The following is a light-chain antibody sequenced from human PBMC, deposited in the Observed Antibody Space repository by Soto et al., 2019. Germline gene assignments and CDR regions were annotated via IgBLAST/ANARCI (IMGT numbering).Light chain of an antibody. V-gene: IGLV2-14*01. Sequence: QSVLAQPTSVSGSPGQSITISCTGTINDVGGYNYVSWYQQRTGKASKFMIYDVSNRPSGVSNRFSGSKSGNTASLTISGLHAEDEADYYCCSYTTSNTRQIVFGTGTKVTVL. CDR3: CSYTTSNTRQIV. CDR1: INDVGGYNY. CDR2: DVS. J-gene: IGLJ1*01.